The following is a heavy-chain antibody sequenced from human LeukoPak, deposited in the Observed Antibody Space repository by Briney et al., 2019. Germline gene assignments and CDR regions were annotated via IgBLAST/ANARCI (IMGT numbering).Heavy chain of an antibody. CDR2: ISTGSSII. CDR1: GFPFSTSG. CDR3: AKTGGSYPSGQGGHFDY. J-gene: IGHJ4*02. Sequence: PGGSLRLSCDASGFPFSTSGMHWVRRAPGKGLDWISYISTGSSIIHYADSVQGRFTISRDNSKNTLYLQMNSLRAEDTAVYYCAKTGGSYPSGQGGHFDYWGQGTLVTVSS. V-gene: IGHV3-48*01. D-gene: IGHD1-26*01.